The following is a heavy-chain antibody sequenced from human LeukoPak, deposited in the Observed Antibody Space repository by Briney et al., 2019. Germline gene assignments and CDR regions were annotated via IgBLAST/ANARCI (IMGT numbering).Heavy chain of an antibody. J-gene: IGHJ4*02. D-gene: IGHD3-9*01. Sequence: PGGSLRLSCAASGFTFMTYGMHWVRQAPGKGLEWVAFIRYDGNIKYYADSVKGRFTLSRDNAKNSLYLQMNSLRAEDSAVYYCAREQITGAYDIPRFDHWGQGTLVTVSS. V-gene: IGHV3-30*02. CDR1: GFTFMTYG. CDR3: AREQITGAYDIPRFDH. CDR2: IRYDGNIK.